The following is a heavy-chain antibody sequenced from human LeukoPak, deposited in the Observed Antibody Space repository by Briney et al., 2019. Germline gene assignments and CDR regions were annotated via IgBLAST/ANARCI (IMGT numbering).Heavy chain of an antibody. CDR3: AKDPRGQWLARTYFDY. CDR2: ISGSGGST. D-gene: IGHD6-19*01. J-gene: IGHJ4*02. Sequence: GGSLRLSCAASGFTFSSYAVSWVRQAPGKGLEWVSAISGSGGSTYYADSVKGRFTISRDNSKNTLYLQMNSLRAEDTAVYYCAKDPRGQWLARTYFDYWGQGTLVTVSS. V-gene: IGHV3-23*01. CDR1: GFTFSSYA.